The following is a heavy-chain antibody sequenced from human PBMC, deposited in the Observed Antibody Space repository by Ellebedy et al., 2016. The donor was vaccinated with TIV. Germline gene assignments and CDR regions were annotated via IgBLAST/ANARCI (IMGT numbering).Heavy chain of an antibody. J-gene: IGHJ4*02. V-gene: IGHV4-39*01. CDR3: ARTDPWQPIDD. Sequence: MPSETLSLTCSVPGGSVSSTRYYWAWIRQPPGKGLEYIGSVHYSGSPYYNPSFKSLVTLSADTSKNQFSLNLRTGTAADTAVYYCARTDPWQPIDDWGQGILVSVSS. CDR2: VHYSGSP. D-gene: IGHD2-21*02. CDR1: GGSVSSTRYY.